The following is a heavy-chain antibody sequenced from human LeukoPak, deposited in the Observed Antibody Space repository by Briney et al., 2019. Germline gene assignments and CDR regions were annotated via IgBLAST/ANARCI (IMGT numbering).Heavy chain of an antibody. CDR2: ISSSDSGDSTI. Sequence: GGSLRLSCVASGFTFSSYEMNWVRQAPGEGLEWVSYISSSDSGDSTIYYADSVKGLFTISRDDAKNSLYLQMNSLKAEDTAVYYCARDHYYDSSGYSYGMDVWGQGRTVTVCS. V-gene: IGHV3-48*03. D-gene: IGHD3-22*01. CDR3: ARDHYYDSSGYSYGMDV. CDR1: GFTFSSYE. J-gene: IGHJ6*02.